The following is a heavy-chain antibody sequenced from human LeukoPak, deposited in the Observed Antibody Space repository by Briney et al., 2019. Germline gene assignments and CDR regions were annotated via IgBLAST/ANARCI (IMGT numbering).Heavy chain of an antibody. CDR2: IYYSGST. CDR3: ARVRAGGSGSYFRAVFDY. J-gene: IGHJ4*02. Sequence: SETLSLTCTVSGGSISSGIYYWSWIRQPPGKGLEWIGYIYYSGSTNYNPSLKSRVTISVDTSKNQFSLKLSSVTAADTAVYYCARVRAGGSGSYFRAVFDYWGQGTLVTVSS. CDR1: GGSISSGIYY. D-gene: IGHD3-10*01. V-gene: IGHV4-61*01.